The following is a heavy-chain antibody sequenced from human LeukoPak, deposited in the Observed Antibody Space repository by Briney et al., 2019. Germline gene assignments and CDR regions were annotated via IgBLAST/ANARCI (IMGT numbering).Heavy chain of an antibody. CDR1: GFTFSSYS. D-gene: IGHD4-23*01. CDR3: AKGSNYGGNRPTYYFDY. Sequence: GGSLRLSCAASGFTFSSYSMNWVRQAPGKGLEWVSAISGSGGSTYYADSVKGRFTISRDNSKNTLYLQMNSLRAEDTAVYYCAKGSNYGGNRPTYYFDYWGQGTLVTVSS. CDR2: ISGSGGST. J-gene: IGHJ4*02. V-gene: IGHV3-23*01.